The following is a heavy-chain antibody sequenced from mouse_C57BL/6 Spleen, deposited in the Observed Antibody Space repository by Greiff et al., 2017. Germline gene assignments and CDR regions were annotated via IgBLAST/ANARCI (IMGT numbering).Heavy chain of an antibody. J-gene: IGHJ4*01. CDR3: AREGTGTGAMDY. D-gene: IGHD4-1*01. Sequence: EVHLVESGGGLVKPGGSLKLSCAASGFTFSSYAMSWVRQTPEKRLEWVATISDGGSYTYYPDNVKGRFTISRDNAKNNLYLQMSHLKSEDTAMYYCAREGTGTGAMDYWGQGTSVTVSS. CDR2: ISDGGSYT. CDR1: GFTFSSYA. V-gene: IGHV5-4*01.